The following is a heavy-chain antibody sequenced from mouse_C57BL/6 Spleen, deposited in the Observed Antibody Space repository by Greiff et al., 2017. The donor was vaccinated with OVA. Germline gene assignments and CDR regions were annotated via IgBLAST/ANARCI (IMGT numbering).Heavy chain of an antibody. V-gene: IGHV1-64*01. J-gene: IGHJ2*01. Sequence: QVQLKQPGAELVKPGASVKLSCKASGYTFTSYWMHWVKQRPGQGLEWIGMIHPNSGSTNYNEKFKSKATLTVDKSSGTAYMQLSSLTSEDSAVYYCARDDYDGGFDYWGQGTTLTVSS. CDR2: IHPNSGST. D-gene: IGHD2-4*01. CDR3: ARDDYDGGFDY. CDR1: GYTFTSYW.